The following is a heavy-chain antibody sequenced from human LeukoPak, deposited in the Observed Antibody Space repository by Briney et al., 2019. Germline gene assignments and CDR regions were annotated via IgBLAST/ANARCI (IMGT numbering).Heavy chain of an antibody. CDR1: GASIRSGDYY. D-gene: IGHD2-15*01. V-gene: IGHV4-30-4*01. CDR2: IYDSGST. J-gene: IGHJ3*02. Sequence: SETLSLTCTVSGASIRSGDYYWRWIRQPPGKGLEWIGYIYDSGSTYYNPSPKSRITISVDTSENRFSLKLSSVTATDTAVYYCARDCSGGSCYGAFDIWGQGTMVTVSS. CDR3: ARDCSGGSCYGAFDI.